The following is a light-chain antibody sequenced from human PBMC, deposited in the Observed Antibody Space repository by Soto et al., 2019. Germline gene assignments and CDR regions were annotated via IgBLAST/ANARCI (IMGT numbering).Light chain of an antibody. J-gene: IGKJ1*01. CDR2: AAS. CDR1: QGISTY. CDR3: QQSYSTPWR. Sequence: DIQMTQSPSCLCASVGDRVAITCRASQGISTYLNWYQQKPGKAPKLLIYAASSLQSGVPSRFSGSGSETDFTLTITSLQPEDFATYSCQQSYSTPWRFGQGTKVDI. V-gene: IGKV1-39*01.